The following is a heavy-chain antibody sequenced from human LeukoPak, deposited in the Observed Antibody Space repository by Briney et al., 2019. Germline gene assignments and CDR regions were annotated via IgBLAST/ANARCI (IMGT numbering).Heavy chain of an antibody. J-gene: IGHJ4*02. CDR2: IYYSGGT. V-gene: IGHV4-59*08. D-gene: IGHD6-19*01. CDR3: AVSVAATRYYFDY. Sequence: SETLSLTCTASGVSISSYYWSWIRQPPGKGLEWIGYIYYSGGTNYNPSLKSRVTISVDTSKNQFSLKLSSVTAADTAVYYCAVSVAATRYYFDYWGQGTLVTVSS. CDR1: GVSISSYY.